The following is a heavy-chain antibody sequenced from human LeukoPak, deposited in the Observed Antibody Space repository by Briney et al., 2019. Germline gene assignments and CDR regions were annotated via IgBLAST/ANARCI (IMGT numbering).Heavy chain of an antibody. CDR2: ISAYNGNT. Sequence: ASVKVSCKASGYTFTSYGISWVRQAPGQGLEWMGCISAYNGNTNYTQKLQSRVTMTTDTSTSTAYMELRSLRSDNTAVYYCARAHYYYGSGSYYNHPQYYYYYYMDVWGKGTTVTISS. CDR1: GYTFTSYG. D-gene: IGHD3-10*01. V-gene: IGHV1-18*01. CDR3: ARAHYYYGSGSYYNHPQYYYYYYMDV. J-gene: IGHJ6*03.